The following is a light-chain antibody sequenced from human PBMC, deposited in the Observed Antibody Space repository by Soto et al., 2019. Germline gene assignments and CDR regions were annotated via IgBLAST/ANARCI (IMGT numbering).Light chain of an antibody. CDR1: QSINNW. Sequence: DIEMTQSPSTLSASVGDRVTVTCRASQSINNWLAWYQQKPGKAPNLLIYKASTLDSGVPSRFSGSGSGTEFTLTSSSLQPDAFATYYCQHYDSAYTFGQGTKLEIK. CDR2: KAS. V-gene: IGKV1-5*03. J-gene: IGKJ2*01. CDR3: QHYDSAYT.